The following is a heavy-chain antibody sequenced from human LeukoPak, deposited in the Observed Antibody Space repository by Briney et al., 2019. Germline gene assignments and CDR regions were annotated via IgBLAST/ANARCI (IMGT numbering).Heavy chain of an antibody. CDR3: ARDRGGSYSAIDY. Sequence: GGSLRLSCAASGFTFSSYSLNWVRQAPGKGLEWVSFISSSSITIYYADSVKGRFTISRDNAEKSLYLQMNSLRAEDAAVYYCARDRGGSYSAIDYWGQGTLVTVSS. CDR1: GFTFSSYS. CDR2: ISSSSITI. D-gene: IGHD2-15*01. V-gene: IGHV3-48*04. J-gene: IGHJ4*02.